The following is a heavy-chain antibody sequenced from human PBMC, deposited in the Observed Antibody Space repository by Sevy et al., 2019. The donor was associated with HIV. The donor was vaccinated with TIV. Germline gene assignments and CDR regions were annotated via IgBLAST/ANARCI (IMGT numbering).Heavy chain of an antibody. J-gene: IGHJ3*02. CDR3: AREKGTVTILSAFDI. CDR2: IYDSGHT. CDR1: GGSFSTYS. D-gene: IGHD4-17*01. Sequence: SETLSLTCTVSGGSFSTYSWNWIRQSPGKGLEWIGYIYDSGHTNYNPSLKSRVTISVDTSKNQFSLKLNFVTAADTAVYYCAREKGTVTILSAFDIWGQGTRVTVSS. V-gene: IGHV4-59*01.